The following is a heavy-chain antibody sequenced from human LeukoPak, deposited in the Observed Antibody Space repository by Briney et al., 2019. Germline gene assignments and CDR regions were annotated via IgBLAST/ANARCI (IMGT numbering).Heavy chain of an antibody. CDR2: ISSDGSNK. D-gene: IGHD3-10*01. J-gene: IGHJ4*02. CDR1: GFTFSNYG. CDR3: AKDGSWFGDLTYFDY. V-gene: IGHV3-30*18. Sequence: PGRSLRLSCAASGFTFSNYGMHWVRQAPGKGLEWVAVISSDGSNKYYADSVKGRFTISRDNSKNTLFLQMNSLRAEDTAVYYCAKDGSWFGDLTYFDYWGQGTLVTVSS.